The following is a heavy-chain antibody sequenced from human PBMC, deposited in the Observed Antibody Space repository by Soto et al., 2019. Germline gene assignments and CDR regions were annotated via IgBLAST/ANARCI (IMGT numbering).Heavy chain of an antibody. J-gene: IGHJ4*02. D-gene: IGHD3-22*01. Sequence: QVQLVESGGGLVKPGGSLRLSCAASGFTFSDYYMSWIRQAPGKGLEWVSYISSSSSYTNYADSVKGRFTISRDNAKNSLYLQMNSLRAEDTAVYYCATGQYYYDSSASYYSWGQGTLVTVSS. CDR2: ISSSSSYT. CDR3: ATGQYYYDSSASYYS. CDR1: GFTFSDYY. V-gene: IGHV3-11*05.